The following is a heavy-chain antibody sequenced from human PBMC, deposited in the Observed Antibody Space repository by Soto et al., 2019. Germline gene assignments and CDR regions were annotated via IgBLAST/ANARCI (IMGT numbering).Heavy chain of an antibody. Sequence: PGGSLRLSCVGSGFTFSNVWMNWIRQAPGKGLEWVGRIKSKSDGGTRDYAAPVKGRFSFSRDDATNTLYLQMNSLTNEDTGIYYCTTNKWNSGTLEVWGQGTTVTVSS. D-gene: IGHD1-26*01. J-gene: IGHJ6*02. V-gene: IGHV3-15*07. CDR3: TTNKWNSGTLEV. CDR2: IKSKSDGGTR. CDR1: GFTFSNVW.